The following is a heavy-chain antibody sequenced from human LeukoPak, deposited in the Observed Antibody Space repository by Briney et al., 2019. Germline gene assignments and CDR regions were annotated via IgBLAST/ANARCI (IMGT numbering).Heavy chain of an antibody. Sequence: GGSLRLSCAASGFTFSNNAMSWVRQAPGKGLEWVAVISYDGSNKYYADSVKGRFTISRDNSKNTLYLQMNSLRAEDTAVYYCAKDSRSCPFDYWGQGTLVTVSS. J-gene: IGHJ4*02. D-gene: IGHD1-26*01. CDR2: ISYDGSNK. CDR3: AKDSRSCPFDY. V-gene: IGHV3-30*18. CDR1: GFTFSNNA.